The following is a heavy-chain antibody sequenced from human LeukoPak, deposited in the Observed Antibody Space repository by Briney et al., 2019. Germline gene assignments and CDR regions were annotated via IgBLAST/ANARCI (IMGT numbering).Heavy chain of an antibody. CDR1: GGSFSGYY. D-gene: IGHD3-22*01. CDR3: ARVSNYDSSGYSDY. V-gene: IGHV4-34*01. J-gene: IGHJ4*02. CDR2: INHSGST. Sequence: SEALSLTCAVYGGSFSGYYWSWIRQPPGKGLEWIGEINHSGSTNYNPSLKSRVTISADTSKNQFSLKLSSVTAADTAVYYCARVSNYDSSGYSDYWGQGTLVTVSS.